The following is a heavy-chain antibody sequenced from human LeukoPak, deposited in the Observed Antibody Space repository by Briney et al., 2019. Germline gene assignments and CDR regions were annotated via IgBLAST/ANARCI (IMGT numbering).Heavy chain of an antibody. CDR2: ISSSSNIM. J-gene: IGHJ4*02. CDR3: AKRGYSYGQFDY. D-gene: IGHD5-18*01. V-gene: IGHV3-48*01. Sequence: GGSLRLSCAASGFTFSSYAMSWVRQAPGKGLEWVSYISSSSNIMNYADSVKGRFTTSRDNAKNSLYLQMNSLRAEDTAVYYCAKRGYSYGQFDYWGQGTLVTVSS. CDR1: GFTFSSYA.